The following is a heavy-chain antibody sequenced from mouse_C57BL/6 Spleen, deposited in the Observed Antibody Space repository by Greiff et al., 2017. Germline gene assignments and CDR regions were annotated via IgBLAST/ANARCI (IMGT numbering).Heavy chain of an antibody. D-gene: IGHD2-4*01. CDR1: GYTFTSYW. J-gene: IGHJ3*01. CDR3: ERKGGLRPFLN. Sequence: VQLKQPGAELVKPGASVKLSCKASGYTFTSYWMQWVKQRPGQGLEWIGEIDPSDSYTNYKQQFKGQATLTVDTSSSTAYMQLSSLTSEDSAVSYCERKGGLRPFLNWGQGTLVTVSA. CDR2: IDPSDSYT. V-gene: IGHV1-50*01.